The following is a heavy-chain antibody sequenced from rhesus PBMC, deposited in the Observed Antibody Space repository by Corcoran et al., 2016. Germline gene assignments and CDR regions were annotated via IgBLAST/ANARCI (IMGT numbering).Heavy chain of an antibody. D-gene: IGHD1-1*01. CDR2: IDGNIAVT. Sequence: QLQLQESGPGLVKPPETLSLTCAVSGGSFRGYYWSWIRQTPGKGLEWIGSIDGNIAVTKYNPSLKSPFTMSKDTSKNQFSLKLSSVTAADTAVYYCARHRELEEGLDSWGQGVVVTVSS. J-gene: IGHJ6*01. V-gene: IGHV4-81*01. CDR3: ARHRELEEGLDS. CDR1: GGSFRGYY.